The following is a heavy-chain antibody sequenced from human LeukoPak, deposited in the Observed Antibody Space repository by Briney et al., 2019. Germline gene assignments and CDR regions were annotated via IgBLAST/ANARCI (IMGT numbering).Heavy chain of an antibody. J-gene: IGHJ4*02. Sequence: PSETLSLTCAVYGGSFSGYYWSWIRQPPGKGLEWIGYIYYSGSTYYNLSLKSRVTISVDTSKNQFSLKLSSVTAADTAVYYCARATSSLSLDYWGQGTLVTVSS. D-gene: IGHD6-13*01. V-gene: IGHV4-34*09. CDR1: GGSFSGYY. CDR3: ARATSSLSLDY. CDR2: IYYSGST.